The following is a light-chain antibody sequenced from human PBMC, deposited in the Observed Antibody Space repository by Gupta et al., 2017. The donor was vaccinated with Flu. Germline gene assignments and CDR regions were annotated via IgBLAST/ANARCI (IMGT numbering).Light chain of an antibody. CDR2: EDN. CDR1: SGSIDSNY. CDR3: QSYDSSTLYV. J-gene: IGLJ1*01. V-gene: IGLV6-57*04. Sequence: NFMLTQSHSVSESPGQTVTISCTRSSGSIDSNYVQWYQQSPGSDTTTVSYEDNQRPAGVPDRFYGSIDSSSKYASPTISGLKTEDEADDYCQSYDSSTLYVCETGTEVTV.